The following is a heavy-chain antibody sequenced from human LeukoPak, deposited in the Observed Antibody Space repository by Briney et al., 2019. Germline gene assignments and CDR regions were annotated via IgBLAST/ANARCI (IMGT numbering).Heavy chain of an antibody. CDR1: GFTFSSYS. Sequence: GGSLRLSCAASGFTFSSYSMNWVRQAPGKGLEWISYISTSTIHYADSVKGRFTISRDNAKNSLYLRMNSLRAEDTAVYYCARLGELSFNDAFDIWGQGTMVTVSS. CDR3: ARLGELSFNDAFDI. CDR2: ISTSTI. J-gene: IGHJ3*02. V-gene: IGHV3-48*01. D-gene: IGHD3-16*02.